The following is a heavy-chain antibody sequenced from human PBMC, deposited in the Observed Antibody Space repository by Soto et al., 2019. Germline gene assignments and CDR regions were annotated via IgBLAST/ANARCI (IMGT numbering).Heavy chain of an antibody. CDR2: IGGGGSST. J-gene: IGHJ4*02. V-gene: IGHV3-23*01. CDR3: AKEGALGLYYFDY. Sequence: GGSLRLCCAASGFTFSTYVMRWVRQAPGKGPEWVSTIGGGGSSTYYADSVKGRFTISRDNSKNTLYLQMNSLRPEDTAVYYCAKEGALGLYYFDYWGQGTLVTVSS. D-gene: IGHD3-10*01. CDR1: GFTFSTYV.